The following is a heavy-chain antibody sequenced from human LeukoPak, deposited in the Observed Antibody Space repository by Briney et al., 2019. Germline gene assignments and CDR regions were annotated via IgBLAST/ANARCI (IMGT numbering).Heavy chain of an antibody. D-gene: IGHD4-17*01. CDR2: MNPNSGNT. J-gene: IGHJ4*02. V-gene: IGHV1-8*01. CDR3: ARGLQYGATPVY. Sequence: ASVKVSCKASGYTFTSYDINWVRQATGQGLEWMGWMNPNSGNTGYAQKFQGRVTMTRNTSISTAYMELSSLRSEDTAVYYCARGLQYGATPVYWGQGTLVTVSS. CDR1: GYTFTSYD.